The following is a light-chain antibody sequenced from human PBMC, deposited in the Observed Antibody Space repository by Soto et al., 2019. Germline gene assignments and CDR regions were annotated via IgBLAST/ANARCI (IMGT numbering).Light chain of an antibody. CDR3: SSYTSSSTFYV. CDR2: DVS. CDR1: SSDVGGYNY. V-gene: IGLV2-14*01. Sequence: QSALTQAASVSGSPGQSITISCTGTSSDVGGYNYVYWYQEHPGKAPKLVIYDVSNRPSGVSNRFSGSKSGNTASLTISGLQAEDEADYYCSSYTSSSTFYVFGTGTKLTVL. J-gene: IGLJ1*01.